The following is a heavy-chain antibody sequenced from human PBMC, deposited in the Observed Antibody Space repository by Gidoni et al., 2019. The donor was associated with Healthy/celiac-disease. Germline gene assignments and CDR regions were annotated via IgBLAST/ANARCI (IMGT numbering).Heavy chain of an antibody. CDR1: GGSISSISYY. CDR2: IYYSGST. Sequence: QLQLQASGPGLVKPSETLSLTSTVSGGSISSISYYWGWIRQPPGKGLEWIGSIYYSGSTYYNPSLKSRVTISVDTSKNQFSLKLSSVTAADTAVYYCARRLGRYFDWLLFVDYWGQGTLVTVSS. D-gene: IGHD3-9*01. CDR3: ARRLGRYFDWLLFVDY. J-gene: IGHJ4*02. V-gene: IGHV4-39*01.